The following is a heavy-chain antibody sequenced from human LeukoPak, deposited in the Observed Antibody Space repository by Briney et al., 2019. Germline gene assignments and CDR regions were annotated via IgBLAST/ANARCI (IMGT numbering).Heavy chain of an antibody. J-gene: IGHJ4*02. CDR2: IKGGGGDP. V-gene: IGHV3-23*01. D-gene: IGHD2-21*02. CDR1: GFTFSTYA. Sequence: GGSLRLSCAASGFTFSTYAMGWVRQAPGEGLEWVSSIKGGGGDPFYADSVRGRFTISRDKSKNTLYLQLNSLRPEDTAVYFCAQGGHDFNPFYYWGQGALVTVSS. CDR3: AQGGHDFNPFYY.